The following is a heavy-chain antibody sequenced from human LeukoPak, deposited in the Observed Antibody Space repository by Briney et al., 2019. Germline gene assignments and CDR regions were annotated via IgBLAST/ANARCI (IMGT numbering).Heavy chain of an antibody. CDR1: GGSISSYY. D-gene: IGHD5-12*01. CDR3: ARVKYSGYNDY. J-gene: IGHJ4*02. CDR2: IYYSGST. Sequence: PSETLSLTCTVSGGSISSYYWSWIRQPPGKGLEWIGYIYYSGSTNYNPSLKSRVTISVDTSKNQFSLKLSSVTAADTAVYYCARVKYSGYNDYWGQGTLVTVSS. V-gene: IGHV4-59*01.